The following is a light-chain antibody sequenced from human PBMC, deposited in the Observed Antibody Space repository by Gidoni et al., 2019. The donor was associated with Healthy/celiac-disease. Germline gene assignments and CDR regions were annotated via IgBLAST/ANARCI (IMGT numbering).Light chain of an antibody. CDR3: QKYNSAPPGYT. V-gene: IGKV1-27*01. CDR2: AAS. CDR1: QGISNY. Sequence: DIQMTQSPSSLSASVGDRVTITFRASQGISNYLAWYQQKPGKVPKLLIYAASTLQSGVPSRCSGSGSGTDFTLTISSLQPEDVATYYCQKYNSAPPGYTFGPGTKVDIK. J-gene: IGKJ3*01.